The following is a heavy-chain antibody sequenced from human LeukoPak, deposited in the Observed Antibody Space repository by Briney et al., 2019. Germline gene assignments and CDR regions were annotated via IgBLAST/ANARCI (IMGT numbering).Heavy chain of an antibody. D-gene: IGHD3-3*01. J-gene: IGHJ6*03. CDR3: AREGTFFGVVSYYYYYMDV. V-gene: IGHV4-61*02. Sequence: PSETLSLTCTVSGGSISSGSYYWSWIRQPAGKGLEWIGRIYTSGSTNYNPSLKSRVTISVDTSENQFSLKLSSVTAADTAVYYCAREGTFFGVVSYYYYYMDVWGKGTTVTVSS. CDR1: GGSISSGSYY. CDR2: IYTSGST.